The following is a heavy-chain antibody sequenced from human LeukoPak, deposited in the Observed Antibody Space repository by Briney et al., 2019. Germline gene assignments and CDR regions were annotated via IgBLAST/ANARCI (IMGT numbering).Heavy chain of an antibody. V-gene: IGHV4-59*01. CDR2: IFHSGST. J-gene: IGHJ5*02. CDR3: ARLNYDILTGHIGWLDP. D-gene: IGHD3-9*01. CDR1: GGSISISY. Sequence: SETLSLTCTVSGGSISISYWSWIRQPPGKGLEWIGYIFHSGSTNYNPSLKSRVTISLDTSKNQSSLKLSSVSAADTAVYYCARLNYDILTGHIGWLDPWGQGTTVMVSS.